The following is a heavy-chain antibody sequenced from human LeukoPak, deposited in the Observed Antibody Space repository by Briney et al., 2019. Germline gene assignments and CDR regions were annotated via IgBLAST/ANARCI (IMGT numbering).Heavy chain of an antibody. CDR1: GFTFSSYA. Sequence: PGGSLRLSCVASGFTFSSYAMHWVRQAPGKGLEWVAVISYDGSNKYYADSVKGRFTISRDNSKNTLYLQMNSLRAEDTAVYYCAREGGSVYGDYVRYFDYWGQGTLVTISS. CDR3: AREGGSVYGDYVRYFDY. CDR2: ISYDGSNK. V-gene: IGHV3-30*04. D-gene: IGHD4-17*01. J-gene: IGHJ4*02.